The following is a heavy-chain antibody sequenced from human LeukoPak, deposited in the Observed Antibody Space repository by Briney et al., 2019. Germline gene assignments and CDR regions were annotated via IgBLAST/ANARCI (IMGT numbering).Heavy chain of an antibody. V-gene: IGHV1-2*02. CDR1: GYPFTVYY. CDR3: ARTVPRRTIVGTTRVDS. Sequence: ASVKLSCKASGYPFTVYYMHCVRQAPGQGLEWMGWINPNSGGTNYAQKFQGRFTMTRDTSISTAYMELSRLRSDDTAVYYCARTVPRRTIVGTTRVDSWGQGTLVTVSS. D-gene: IGHD1-26*01. J-gene: IGHJ4*02. CDR2: INPNSGGT.